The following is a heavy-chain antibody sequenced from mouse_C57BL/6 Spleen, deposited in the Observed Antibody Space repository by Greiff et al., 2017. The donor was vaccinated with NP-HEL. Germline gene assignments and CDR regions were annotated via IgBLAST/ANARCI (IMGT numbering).Heavy chain of an antibody. CDR1: GYAFSSSW. CDR3: ASGDDYGAY. D-gene: IGHD2-4*01. V-gene: IGHV1-82*01. J-gene: IGHJ3*01. Sequence: QVQLQQSGPELVKPGASVKISCKASGYAFSSSWMNWVKQRPGKGLEWIGRIYPGDGDTNYNGKFKGKATLTADKSSSTAYMQLSSLTSEDSAVYCCASGDDYGAYWGQGTLVTVSA. CDR2: IYPGDGDT.